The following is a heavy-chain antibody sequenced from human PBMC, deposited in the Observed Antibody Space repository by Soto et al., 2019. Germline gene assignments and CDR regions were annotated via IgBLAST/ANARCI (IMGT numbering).Heavy chain of an antibody. CDR1: GFTFSNAW. J-gene: IGHJ4*02. CDR3: TTAVRY. CDR2: IKSKTDGGKT. V-gene: IGHV3-15*07. Sequence: EVQLVESGGGLVKPGGSLRLSCAASGFTFSNAWMNWVRQAPGKGLEWVGRIKSKTDGGKTDYAAPVKGRFTISRDDSKNTLYLQMNSLTTEDTAVYYCTTAVRYWGQGTLVTVSS.